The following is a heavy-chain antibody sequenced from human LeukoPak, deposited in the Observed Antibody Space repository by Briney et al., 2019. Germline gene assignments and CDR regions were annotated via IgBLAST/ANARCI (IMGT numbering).Heavy chain of an antibody. J-gene: IGHJ5*02. D-gene: IGHD3-10*01. CDR1: GGSISSYY. Sequence: SETLSLTCTVSGGSISSYYWSWIRQPPGKGLEWIGYIYYSGSTNYNPSLKSRVTISVDTSKNQFSLKLSSVTAADTAVYYCARGRGEGRGISMVRGVRAPSYNWFDPWGHGTLVIVSS. CDR2: IYYSGST. V-gene: IGHV4-59*12. CDR3: ARGRGEGRGISMVRGVRAPSYNWFDP.